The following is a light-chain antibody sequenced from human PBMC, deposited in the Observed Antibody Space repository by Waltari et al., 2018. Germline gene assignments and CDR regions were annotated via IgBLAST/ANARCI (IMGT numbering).Light chain of an antibody. J-gene: IGKJ4*01. CDR1: QSVSSY. Sequence: EIVLTQSPATLSLSPGERATLSCRASQSVSSYLAWYQPKPGQAPRLLLYDASNRAAGIPARFSGSGSGTDFTLTISSLEPEDFAVYYCQQRDGLLVTFGGGTKVQI. CDR2: DAS. CDR3: QQRDGLLVT. V-gene: IGKV3-11*01.